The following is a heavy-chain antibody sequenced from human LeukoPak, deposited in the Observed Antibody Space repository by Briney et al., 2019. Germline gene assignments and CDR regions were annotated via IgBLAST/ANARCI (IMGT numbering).Heavy chain of an antibody. CDR2: IHTSGST. J-gene: IGHJ4*02. CDR1: GDSISNYY. V-gene: IGHV4-4*09. D-gene: IGHD3-22*01. CDR3: ARGYYDTSAYSNPFDF. Sequence: SETLSLTCTVSGDSISNYYWSWIRRTPGEGLEWIGYIHTSGSTYYNPSLKSRVTISVDTSKNQFSLKLSSVTAADTAVYYCARGYYDTSAYSNPFDFWGQGTLVTVSS.